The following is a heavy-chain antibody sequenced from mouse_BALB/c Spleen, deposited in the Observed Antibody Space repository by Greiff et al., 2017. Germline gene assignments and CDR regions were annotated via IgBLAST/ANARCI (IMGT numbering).Heavy chain of an antibody. CDR3: ARMGRGGGFDY. Sequence: VQLQQSGAELAKPGASVKMSCKASGYTFTSYWMHWVKQRPGQGLEWIGYINPSTGYTEYNQKFKDKATLTADKSSSTAYMQLSSLTSEDSAVYYCARMGRGGGFDYWGQGTTLTVSS. CDR1: GYTFTSYW. J-gene: IGHJ2*01. CDR2: INPSTGYT. V-gene: IGHV1-7*01. D-gene: IGHD4-1*01.